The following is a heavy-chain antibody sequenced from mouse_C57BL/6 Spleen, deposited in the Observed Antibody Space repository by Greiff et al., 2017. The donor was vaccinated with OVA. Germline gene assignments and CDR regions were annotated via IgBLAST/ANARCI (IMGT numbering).Heavy chain of an antibody. CDR1: GYSITSGYY. V-gene: IGHV3-6*01. D-gene: IGHD2-1*01. CDR2: ISYDGSN. CDR3: ARDQGYGTFFDY. Sequence: ESGPGLVKPSQSLSLTCSVTGYSITSGYYWNWIRQFPGNKLEWMGYISYDGSNNYNPSLKNRISITRDTSKNQFFLKLNSVTTEDTATYYCARDQGYGTFFDYWGQGTTLTVSS. J-gene: IGHJ2*01.